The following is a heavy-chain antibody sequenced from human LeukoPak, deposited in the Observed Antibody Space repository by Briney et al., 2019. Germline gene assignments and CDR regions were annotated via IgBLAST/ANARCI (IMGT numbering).Heavy chain of an antibody. CDR1: GGTFSSYA. Sequence: GASVKVSCKASGGTFSSYAISWVRQAPGQGLEWMGGIIPIFGTANYAQKFQGRVTITADESTGTAYMELSSLRSEDTAVYYCARTVIGPAAYYYYYMDVWGKGTTVTVSS. V-gene: IGHV1-69*13. CDR2: IIPIFGTA. CDR3: ARTVIGPAAYYYYYMDV. D-gene: IGHD2-2*01. J-gene: IGHJ6*03.